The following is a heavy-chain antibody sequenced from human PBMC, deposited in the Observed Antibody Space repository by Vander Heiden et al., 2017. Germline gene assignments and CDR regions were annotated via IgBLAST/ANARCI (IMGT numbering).Heavy chain of an antibody. D-gene: IGHD5-12*01. CDR2: IIRIFGTA. V-gene: IGHV1-69*01. CDR3: ARARRWLQNYAFDI. Sequence: QMQLVQSAAAVKKPGSSVKVSCKASGRTFSSYAISWVRQAPGQGLEWMGGIIRIFGTANYAQKCQGRVTITADESTNTAYMELSSLRSEDTAVYYWARARRWLQNYAFDIWGQGTMVTVSS. J-gene: IGHJ3*02. CDR1: GRTFSSYA.